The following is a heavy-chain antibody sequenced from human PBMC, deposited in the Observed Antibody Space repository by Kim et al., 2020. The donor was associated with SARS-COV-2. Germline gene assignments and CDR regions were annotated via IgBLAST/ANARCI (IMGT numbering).Heavy chain of an antibody. J-gene: IGHJ4*02. CDR1: GGSISSGSYY. CDR3: AREAQSWGYSYVNAFDY. D-gene: IGHD5-18*01. Sequence: SETLSLTCTVSGGSISSGSYYWSWIRQPAGKGLEWIGRIYTSGSTNYNPSLKSRVTISVDTSKNQFSLKLSSVTAADTAVYYCAREAQSWGYSYVNAFDYWGQGTLVTVSS. V-gene: IGHV4-61*02. CDR2: IYTSGST.